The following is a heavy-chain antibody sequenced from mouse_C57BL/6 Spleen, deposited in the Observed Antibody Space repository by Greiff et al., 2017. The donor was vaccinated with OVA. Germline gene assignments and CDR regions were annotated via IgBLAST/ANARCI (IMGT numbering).Heavy chain of an antibody. Sequence: VQLQQSGPELVKPGASVKMSCKASGYTFTDYNMHWVKRSHGKSLEWIGYINPNNGGTSYNQKFTGKATLTVNKSSSTAYMELRSLTSEDSAVYYCARRESTSGTGGFDYWGQGTTLTVSS. CDR1: GYTFTDYN. V-gene: IGHV1-22*01. CDR3: ARRESTSGTGGFDY. J-gene: IGHJ2*01. D-gene: IGHD3-3*01. CDR2: INPNNGGT.